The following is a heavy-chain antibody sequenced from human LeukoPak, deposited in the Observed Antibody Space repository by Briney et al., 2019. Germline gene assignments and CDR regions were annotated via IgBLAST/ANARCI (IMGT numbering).Heavy chain of an antibody. CDR1: GFTFSSYS. CDR3: ARSGYCSSTSCYVVFFS. D-gene: IGHD2-2*01. V-gene: IGHV3-21*01. J-gene: IGHJ4*02. Sequence: GGSLRLSCAASGFTFSSYSMNWVRQAPGKGLEWVSSISSSSSYIYYADSVKGRFTISRDNAKNSLYLQMNSLRAEDTAVYYCARSGYCSSTSCYVVFFSWGQGTLVTVSS. CDR2: ISSSSSYI.